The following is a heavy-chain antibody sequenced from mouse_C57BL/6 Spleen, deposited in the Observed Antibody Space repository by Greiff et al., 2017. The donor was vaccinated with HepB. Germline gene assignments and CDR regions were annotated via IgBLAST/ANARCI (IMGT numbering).Heavy chain of an antibody. D-gene: IGHD2-1*01. Sequence: VKLMESGAELVKPGASVKISCTASGYAFSSYWMNWVKQRPGKGLEWIGQIYPGDGDTNYNGKFKGKATLTADKSSSTAYMQLSSLTSEDSAVYFCARTGNLDFDYWGQGTTLTVSS. V-gene: IGHV1-80*01. J-gene: IGHJ2*01. CDR1: GYAFSSYW. CDR2: IYPGDGDT. CDR3: ARTGNLDFDY.